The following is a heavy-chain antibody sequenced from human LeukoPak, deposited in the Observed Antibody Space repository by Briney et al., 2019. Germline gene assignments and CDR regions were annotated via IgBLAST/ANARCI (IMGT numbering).Heavy chain of an antibody. Sequence: GESLKISCKGSGYSFTSYWIGWVRQMPGKGLEWMGIIYPGDSDTRYSPSLQGQVTISADKSISTAYLQWSSLKASDTAMYYCARRTLAAAWARAFDIWGQGTMVTVSS. V-gene: IGHV5-51*01. CDR3: ARRTLAAAWARAFDI. J-gene: IGHJ3*02. CDR1: GYSFTSYW. CDR2: IYPGDSDT. D-gene: IGHD6-13*01.